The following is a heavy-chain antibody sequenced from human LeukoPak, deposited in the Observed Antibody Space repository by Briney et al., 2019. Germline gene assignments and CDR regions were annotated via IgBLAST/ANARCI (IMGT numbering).Heavy chain of an antibody. J-gene: IGHJ4*02. V-gene: IGHV1-2*02. CDR3: ARFVIRVDSSGYYSEYYFDY. CDR2: INPNSGGT. CDR1: GYTFTGYY. Sequence: ASVKVSCKASGYTFTGYYMHWVRQAPGQGLEWTGWINPNSGGTNYAQKFQGRVTMTRDTSISTAYMELSRLRSDDTAVYYCARFVIRVDSSGYYSEYYFDYWGQGTLVTVSS. D-gene: IGHD3-22*01.